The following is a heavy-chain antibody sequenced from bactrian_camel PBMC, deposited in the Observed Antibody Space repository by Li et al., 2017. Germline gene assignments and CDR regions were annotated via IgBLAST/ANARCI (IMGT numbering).Heavy chain of an antibody. Sequence: LVESGGGLVLPGGSPRLSCAASGFTFSTYGMSWVRQAPGKGLEWVSHINSGGGRLYYADSVKGRFTISRDNAKNTLYLQLNSLKTEDTAMYYSVNANYSGGYPIPYNYWGQGTQVTVS. J-gene: IGHJ4*01. CDR1: GFTFSTYG. V-gene: IGHV3S40*01. CDR2: INSGGGRL. CDR3: VNANYSGGYPIPYNY. D-gene: IGHD2*01.